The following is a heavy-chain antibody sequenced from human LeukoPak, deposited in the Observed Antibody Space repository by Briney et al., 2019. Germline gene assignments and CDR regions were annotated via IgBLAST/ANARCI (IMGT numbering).Heavy chain of an antibody. CDR3: ARVMRHYCSSTFCHNPYYFEY. CDR2: ISAYNGNT. V-gene: IGHV1-18*04. Sequence: AASVKVSCKAPGYTVTNYYMHWVRQAPGQGLEWMGWISAYNGNTNYAQKLQGRVTMTTDTSTSTAYMELKSLRSDDTAVYYCARVMRHYCSSTFCHNPYYFEYWGQGTLVTVSS. CDR1: GYTVTNYY. D-gene: IGHD2-2*02. J-gene: IGHJ4*02.